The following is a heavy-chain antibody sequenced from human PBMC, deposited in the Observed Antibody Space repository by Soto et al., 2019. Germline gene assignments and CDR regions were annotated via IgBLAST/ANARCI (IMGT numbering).Heavy chain of an antibody. CDR1: GGSISSGGYS. V-gene: IGHV4-30-2*01. D-gene: IGHD3-22*01. Sequence: QLQLQESGSGLVKPSQTLSLTCAVSGGSISSGGYSWSWIRQPPGKGLEWIGYIYHSGSTYYNPSLKCPVTITVARSKNQFSLKLSSVTPADTAVYYWARAMIVVAPWFDTWGQGTLVSVSS. J-gene: IGHJ5*02. CDR2: IYHSGST. CDR3: ARAMIVVAPWFDT.